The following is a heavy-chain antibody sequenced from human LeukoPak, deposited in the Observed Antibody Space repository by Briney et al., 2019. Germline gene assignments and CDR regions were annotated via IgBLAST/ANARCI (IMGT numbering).Heavy chain of an antibody. Sequence: SETLSLTCTVSDYSISSGYYWAWIRQPPVKGLEWIGHIYHSGSTYYNPSLKSRVTISVDTSKNQFSLKLSSVTAADTAVYYCARNKYYYGSGNYGVPNWFDPWGQGTLVTVSS. J-gene: IGHJ5*02. D-gene: IGHD3-10*01. V-gene: IGHV4-38-2*02. CDR3: ARNKYYYGSGNYGVPNWFDP. CDR2: IYHSGST. CDR1: DYSISSGYY.